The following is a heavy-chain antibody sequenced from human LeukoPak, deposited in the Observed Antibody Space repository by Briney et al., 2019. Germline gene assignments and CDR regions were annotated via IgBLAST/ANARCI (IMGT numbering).Heavy chain of an antibody. J-gene: IGHJ4*02. CDR2: IYYSGST. CDR3: ARALSGSYPSDY. CDR1: GGSISSYY. D-gene: IGHD1-26*01. Sequence: SETLSLTCTVSGGSISSYYWSWIRQPPGKGLEWIGYIYYSGSTNYNPSLKSRVTISVDTSKNQFSLKLSSVTAADTAVYYCARALSGSYPSDYWGQGTLVTVSS. V-gene: IGHV4-59*01.